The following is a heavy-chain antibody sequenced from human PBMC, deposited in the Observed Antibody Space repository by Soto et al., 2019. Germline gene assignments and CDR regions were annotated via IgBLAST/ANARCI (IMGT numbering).Heavy chain of an antibody. V-gene: IGHV3-23*01. Sequence: EVQLLESGGGLVQPGGSLRLSCAASGFTFSSYAMSWVRQAPGKGLEWVSASSGSGGSTYYADSVKGRFTISRDNSKNPVYLRMNGLRAEDTAVYYCANGGGGELRLSYYYCYMHVWGKGTTVTVS. CDR2: SSGSGGST. CDR1: GFTFSSYA. D-gene: IGHD1-7*01. J-gene: IGHJ6*03. CDR3: ANGGGGELRLSYYYCYMHV.